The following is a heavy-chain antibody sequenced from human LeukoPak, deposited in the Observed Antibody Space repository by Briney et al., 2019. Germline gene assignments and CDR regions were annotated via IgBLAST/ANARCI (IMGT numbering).Heavy chain of an antibody. V-gene: IGHV3-9*01. Sequence: PGRSLRLSCAASGFTFDDYAMHWVRQAPGKGLEWVSAISWNSGSIGYADSVKGRFTISRDNAKNSLYLQMNSLRAEDTALYYCAKDIKNYAVEGPIAFDIWGQGTMVTVSS. CDR2: ISWNSGSI. D-gene: IGHD1-7*01. J-gene: IGHJ3*02. CDR1: GFTFDDYA. CDR3: AKDIKNYAVEGPIAFDI.